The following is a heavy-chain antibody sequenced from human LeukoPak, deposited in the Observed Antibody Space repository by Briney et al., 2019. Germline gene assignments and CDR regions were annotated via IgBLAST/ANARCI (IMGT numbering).Heavy chain of an antibody. V-gene: IGHV4-34*01. CDR3: ARRSGSGSYYGAFDI. Sequence: SETLSLTCAVYGGSFSGYYWSWIRQPPGKGLEWIGEINHSGSTNYNPSLKSRVTISVGTSKNQFSLKLSSVTAADTAVYYCARRSGSGSYYGAFDIWGQGTMVTVSS. D-gene: IGHD3-10*01. J-gene: IGHJ3*02. CDR1: GGSFSGYY. CDR2: INHSGST.